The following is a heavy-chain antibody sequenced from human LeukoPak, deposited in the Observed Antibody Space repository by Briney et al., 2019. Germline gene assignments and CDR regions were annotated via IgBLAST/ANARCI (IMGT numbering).Heavy chain of an antibody. V-gene: IGHV1-69*05. CDR1: GGTFSSYA. CDR3: ARDGEATMVRFDI. CDR2: IIPIFGTA. Sequence: SVTVSCKASGGTFSSYAISWVRQAPGQGLEWMGGIIPIFGTANYAQQFQGRVTITTDESTNTAYMELSSLRSEDTAVYYCARDGEATMVRFDIWGQGTMVTVSS. D-gene: IGHD3-10*01. J-gene: IGHJ3*02.